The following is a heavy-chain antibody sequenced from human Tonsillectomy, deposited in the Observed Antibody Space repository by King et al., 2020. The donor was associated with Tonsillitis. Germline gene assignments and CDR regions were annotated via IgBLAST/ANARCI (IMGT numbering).Heavy chain of an antibody. CDR2: IYWNDDK. V-gene: IGHV2-5*01. CDR1: GFSLTTSGVG. J-gene: IGHJ4*02. Sequence: TLKESGPTLVKPTQTLTLTCTFSGFSLTTSGVGVGWIRQPPGKAPEWLALIYWNDDKRYRPSLKSRVTITKDSSKNQVVLTMTNMDLVDTGTYYCAHSNGFCGGGTCYSGVIDYWGQGTLVTVSS. CDR3: AHSNGFCGGGTCYSGVIDY. D-gene: IGHD2-15*01.